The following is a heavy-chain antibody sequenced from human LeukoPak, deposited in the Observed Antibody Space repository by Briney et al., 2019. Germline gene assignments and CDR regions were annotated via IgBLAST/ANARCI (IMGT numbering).Heavy chain of an antibody. J-gene: IGHJ4*02. V-gene: IGHV3-7*03. CDR2: INPAGSDT. Sequence: GGSLRLSCEASGFTFSSYWMAWVRQAPGKGLEWVANINPAGSDTYYVDSAKGRFTISRDNDKKSTFLQMNRLRVEETALYYCVRWGVAADMQDWGQGTLVPVSS. D-gene: IGHD2-2*01. CDR1: GFTFSSYW. CDR3: VRWGVAADMQD.